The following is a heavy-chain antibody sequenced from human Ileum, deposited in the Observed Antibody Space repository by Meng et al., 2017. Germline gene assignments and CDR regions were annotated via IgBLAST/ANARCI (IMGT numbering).Heavy chain of an antibody. CDR2: IKQDGSDK. Sequence: GGSLRLSCAASGFTFTAHWMHWVRQAPGKGLGWVASIKQDGSDKWYADSVKGRFTISRDNAKNSLFLHMNSLRAEDTAVYYCARDRGGSQFDYWGQGTLVTVSS. CDR1: GFTFTAHW. CDR3: ARDRGGSQFDY. D-gene: IGHD1-26*01. V-gene: IGHV3-7*01. J-gene: IGHJ4*02.